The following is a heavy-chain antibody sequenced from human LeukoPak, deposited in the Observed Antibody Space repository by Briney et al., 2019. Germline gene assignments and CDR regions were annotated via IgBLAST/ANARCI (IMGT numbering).Heavy chain of an antibody. CDR1: GFTFSDYY. CDR3: ARDIPVDGPGNRIAAAKGDY. CDR2: ISSSGSTI. Sequence: GGSLRLSCAASGFTFSDYYMSWIRQAPGKGLEWVSYISSSGSTIYYADSVKGRFTISRDNAKNSLYLQMNSLRAEDTAVYYCARDIPVDGPGNRIAAAKGDYWGQGTLVTVSS. V-gene: IGHV3-11*04. D-gene: IGHD6-13*01. J-gene: IGHJ4*02.